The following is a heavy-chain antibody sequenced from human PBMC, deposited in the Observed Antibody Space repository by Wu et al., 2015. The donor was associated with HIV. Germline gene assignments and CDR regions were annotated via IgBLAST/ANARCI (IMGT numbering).Heavy chain of an antibody. Sequence: QVQLVQSGAEVKKTGASVRVSCGTSGYTFGNYYIHWLRQAPGQGLEWMAWINPSGGSTIYSENFEGRITVTRDTSTKTVYMELDSLTSGDTAVYYCARDATPITTEFDYWGQGTLITVSS. CDR2: INPSGGST. CDR1: GYTFGNYY. J-gene: IGHJ4*02. CDR3: ARDATPITTEFDY. D-gene: IGHD4-11*01. V-gene: IGHV1-2*02.